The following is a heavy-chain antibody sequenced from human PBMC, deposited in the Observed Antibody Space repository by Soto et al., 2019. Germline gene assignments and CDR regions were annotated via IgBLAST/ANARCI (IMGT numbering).Heavy chain of an antibody. CDR3: ARWNGYGHL. J-gene: IGHJ4*02. CDR1: GFSFSDYS. CDR2: MSIGGEKT. V-gene: IGHV3-23*01. Sequence: PGASLRLSCAASGFSFSDYSMAWLRQTPEKGLEWVSGMSIGGEKTFYIDSVKGRFIVSRDSSRDTVYFQMNRLRVEDTAVYYSARWNGYGHLWGQGSRV. D-gene: IGHD1-1*01.